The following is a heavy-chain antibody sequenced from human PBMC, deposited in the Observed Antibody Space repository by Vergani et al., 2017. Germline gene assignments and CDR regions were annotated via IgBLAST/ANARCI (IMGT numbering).Heavy chain of an antibody. J-gene: IGHJ6*02. CDR3: ARNPIVVVVAATILQRSGMDV. Sequence: QVQLVQSGAEVKKPGSSVKVSCKASGGTFSSYAISWVRQAPGQGLEWMGGIIPIFGTANYAQKFQGRVTITADESTSTAYMELSSLRSEDTAVYYCARNPIVVVVAATILQRSGMDVWGQGTTVTVSS. D-gene: IGHD2-15*01. CDR2: IIPIFGTA. CDR1: GGTFSSYA. V-gene: IGHV1-69*12.